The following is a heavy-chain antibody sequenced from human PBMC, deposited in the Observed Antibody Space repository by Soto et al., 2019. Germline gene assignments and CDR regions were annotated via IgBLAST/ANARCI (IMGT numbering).Heavy chain of an antibody. CDR1: GFTFSSYA. J-gene: IGHJ6*02. Sequence: QVQLVESGGGVVQPGRSLRLSCAASGFTFSSYAMHWVRQAPGKGLEWVAVISYDGSNKYYADSVKGRFTISRDNSKNTLYLQMNSLRAEDTAVYYCARVVSSGWYVPFYYYYGMDVWGQGTTVTVSS. V-gene: IGHV3-30-3*01. CDR2: ISYDGSNK. D-gene: IGHD6-19*01. CDR3: ARVVSSGWYVPFYYYYGMDV.